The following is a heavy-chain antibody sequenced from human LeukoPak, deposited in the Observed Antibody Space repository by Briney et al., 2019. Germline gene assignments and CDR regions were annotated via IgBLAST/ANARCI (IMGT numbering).Heavy chain of an antibody. D-gene: IGHD6-13*01. Sequence: SETLSLTCTVSGGTMTNYCRNWVRQPAGKGLEYIGRIYTSGDTNYNPSLMSRVSMSVDTSKNQFSLNLSSVTAADTAVYYCARSISWYSYFDYWGQGTLVPVSS. CDR3: ARSISWYSYFDY. CDR2: IYTSGDT. V-gene: IGHV4-4*07. J-gene: IGHJ4*02. CDR1: GGTMTNYC.